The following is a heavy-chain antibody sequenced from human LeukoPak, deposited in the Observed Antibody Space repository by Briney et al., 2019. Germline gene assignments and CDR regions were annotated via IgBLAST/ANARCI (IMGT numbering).Heavy chain of an antibody. J-gene: IGHJ2*01. CDR1: GFTFSSFP. D-gene: IGHD2-21*01. CDR2: ISTDGSYK. CDR3: ARSLLPGRWYFDL. Sequence: GGSLRLSCAVSGFTFSSFPFHWVRQAPGKGLEWVAAISTDGSYKYHGDSVKGRFTISRDNPTNTLYLQMNGLRPDDTAVYYCARSLLPGRWYFDLWGRGTLVTVSS. V-gene: IGHV3-30*04.